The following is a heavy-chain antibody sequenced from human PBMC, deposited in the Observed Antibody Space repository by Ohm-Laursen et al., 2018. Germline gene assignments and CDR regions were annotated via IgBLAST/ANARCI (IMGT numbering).Heavy chain of an antibody. CDR2: ISNNGAGT. V-gene: IGHV3-23*01. J-gene: IGHJ4*02. D-gene: IGHD2-15*01. CDR1: GFTFSSDT. Sequence: SLRLSCAASGFTFSSDTMSWVRQAPGKGLEWVSSISNNGAGTYYADSVKGRFTISRDNSKNTLYLQMNSLRAEDTAIYYCVKGRLAGAFDYWGQGTLVTVSS. CDR3: VKGRLAGAFDY.